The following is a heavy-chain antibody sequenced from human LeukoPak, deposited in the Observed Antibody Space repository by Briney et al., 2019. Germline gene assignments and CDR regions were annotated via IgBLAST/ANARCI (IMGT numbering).Heavy chain of an antibody. D-gene: IGHD6-19*01. J-gene: IGHJ6*02. CDR2: INSDGSST. V-gene: IGHV3-74*01. CDR1: GFKFSSDW. Sequence: PGGSLRLSCAASGFKFSSDWMHWVRQVPGKGLVWVSRINSDGSSTDYADSVKGRFTISRDNAKNTLYLQMNSLGVEDTAVYYCARDQGYLLVSVAGRDYNYYGMDVWGQGTTVTVSS. CDR3: ARDQGYLLVSVAGRDYNYYGMDV.